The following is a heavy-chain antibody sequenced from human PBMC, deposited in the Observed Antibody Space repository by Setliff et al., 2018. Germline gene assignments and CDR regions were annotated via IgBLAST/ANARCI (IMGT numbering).Heavy chain of an antibody. CDR3: ARRETYYNFWSGYYAY. Sequence: SETLSLTCTVSGGSIKDEDHYWGWIRQPPGKGLEWIGTIYYSGATYHNPSLKSRLAISVDTSKNQFSLKLSSVTAADTAVYYCARRETYYNFWSGYYAYWGQGTPVTVSS. J-gene: IGHJ4*02. D-gene: IGHD3-3*01. CDR1: GGSIKDEDHY. V-gene: IGHV4-39*07. CDR2: IYYSGAT.